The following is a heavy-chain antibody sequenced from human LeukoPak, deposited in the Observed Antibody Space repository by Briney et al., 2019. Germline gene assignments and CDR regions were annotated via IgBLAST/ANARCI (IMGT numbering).Heavy chain of an antibody. CDR1: GFTFSSYG. CDR2: IRYDGSNK. D-gene: IGHD3-22*01. V-gene: IGHV3-30*02. CDR3: AKSPAYYYDSSGYYYVDY. Sequence: PGGSLRLSCAASGFTFSSYGMHWVRQAPGKGLEWVAFIRYDGSNKYYADSVKGRFTISRDNSKNTLYLQMNSLRAEDTAVYYCAKSPAYYYDSSGYYYVDYWGQGTLVTVSS. J-gene: IGHJ4*02.